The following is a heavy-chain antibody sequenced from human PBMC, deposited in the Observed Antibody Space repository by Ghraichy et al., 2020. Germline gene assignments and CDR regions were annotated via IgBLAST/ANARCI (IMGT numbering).Heavy chain of an antibody. CDR3: ARGFEDDYYGSGPPPN. CDR2: IYYSGST. D-gene: IGHD3-10*01. J-gene: IGHJ4*02. CDR1: GGSISSSSYY. Sequence: SETLSLTCTVSGGSISSSSYYWGWIRQPPGKGLEWIGSIYYSGSTYYNPSLKSRVTISVDTSKNQFSLKLSSVTAADTAVYYCARGFEDDYYGSGPPPNWGQGTLVTVSS. V-gene: IGHV4-39*07.